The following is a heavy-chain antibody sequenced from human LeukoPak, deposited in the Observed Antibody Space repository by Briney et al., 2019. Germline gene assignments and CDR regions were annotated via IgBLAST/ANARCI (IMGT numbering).Heavy chain of an antibody. CDR2: IKQDGSEK. CDR1: GFAFSSYW. V-gene: IGHV3-7*01. Sequence: GGSLRLSCAASGFAFSSYWMSWVRQAPGKGLEWVANIKQDGSEKYYVDPVKGRFTISRDNAKNSLYLQMNSLRAEDTAVYYCARGLNVDTAMGRLGDWGQGTLVTVSS. D-gene: IGHD5-18*01. CDR3: ARGLNVDTAMGRLGD. J-gene: IGHJ4*02.